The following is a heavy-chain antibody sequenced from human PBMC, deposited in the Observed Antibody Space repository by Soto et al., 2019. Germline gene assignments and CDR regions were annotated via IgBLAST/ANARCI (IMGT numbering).Heavy chain of an antibody. Sequence: SETLSLTCTVSGGSISSYYWSWIRQPPGKGLEWIGYIYYSGSTNYNPSLKSRVTISVDTSKNQFSLKLSSVTAADTAVYYCARGSKNYYDSSGYDDAFDIWGQGTMVTVS. CDR2: IYYSGST. CDR3: ARGSKNYYDSSGYDDAFDI. V-gene: IGHV4-59*01. CDR1: GGSISSYY. D-gene: IGHD3-22*01. J-gene: IGHJ3*02.